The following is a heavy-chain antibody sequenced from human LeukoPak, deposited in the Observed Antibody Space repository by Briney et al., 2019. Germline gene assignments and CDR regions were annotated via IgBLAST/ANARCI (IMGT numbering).Heavy chain of an antibody. D-gene: IGHD3-22*01. CDR2: IIPIFGTA. Sequence: GFSVEVFCKASGGTFSSYSISWGGQDPGQGVEGLGGIIPIFGTANYAQKFQGRVTITTHESTSTAYMELSSLRSEDTAVYYCARDPNLLRELAFDIWGQGTMVTVSS. V-gene: IGHV1-69*05. CDR1: GGTFSSYS. J-gene: IGHJ3*02. CDR3: ARDPNLLRELAFDI.